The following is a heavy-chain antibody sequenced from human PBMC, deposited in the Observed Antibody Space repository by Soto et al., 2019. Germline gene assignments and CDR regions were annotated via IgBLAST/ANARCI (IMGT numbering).Heavy chain of an antibody. CDR1: GGSISSYY. D-gene: IGHD6-6*01. CDR3: ARDSPSIAARRYYYGMDV. V-gene: IGHV4-59*01. CDR2: IYYSGST. J-gene: IGHJ6*02. Sequence: SETLSLTCTVSGGSISSYYWSWIRQPPGKGLEWIGYIYYSGSTNYNPSLKSRVTISVDTSKNQFSLKLSSVTAADTAVYYCARDSPSIAARRYYYGMDVWGQGTTVTVSS.